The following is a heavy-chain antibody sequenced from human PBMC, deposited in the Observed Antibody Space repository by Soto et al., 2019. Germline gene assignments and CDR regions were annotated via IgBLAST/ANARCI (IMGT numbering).Heavy chain of an antibody. CDR1: GGSFSGYY. Sequence: QVQLQQWGAGLLKPSETLSLTCAVYGGSFSGYYWSWIRQPPGKGLEWIGEINHSGSTNYNPSLKSRVTISVDTSKNQFSLELSSVTAADTAVYYCACGNTYMVRGDAPKNDYWGQGTLVTVSS. J-gene: IGHJ4*02. CDR2: INHSGST. V-gene: IGHV4-34*01. CDR3: ACGNTYMVRGDAPKNDY. D-gene: IGHD3-10*01.